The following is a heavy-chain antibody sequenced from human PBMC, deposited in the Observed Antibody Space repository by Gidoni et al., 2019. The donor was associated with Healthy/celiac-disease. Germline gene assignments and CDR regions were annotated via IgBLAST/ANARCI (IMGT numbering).Heavy chain of an antibody. V-gene: IGHV3-30-3*01. J-gene: IGHJ2*01. CDR1: GFTFSSYA. D-gene: IGHD6-13*01. Sequence: QVQLVESGGGVVQPGRSLSICCAASGFTFSSYAMNWVRQAPGKGLAWVAVISYDGSNKYYADSVKGRFTISRDNSKNTLYLQMNSLRAEDTAVYYCARDGSKQQLVDSHFDLWGRGTLVTVSS. CDR3: ARDGSKQQLVDSHFDL. CDR2: ISYDGSNK.